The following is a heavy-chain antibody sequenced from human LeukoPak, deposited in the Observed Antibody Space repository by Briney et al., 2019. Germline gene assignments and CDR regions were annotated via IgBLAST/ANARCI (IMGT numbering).Heavy chain of an antibody. Sequence: GGSLRLSCAASGFMFSSYEMNWVRQGPGKGLEWVSYISSSGSSVYYADSVKGRFTISRDNAKNSLYLQMNSLRAEDTAVYYCARDGSSGWSAPGPSRNWFDPWGQGTLVIVSS. CDR3: ARDGSSGWSAPGPSRNWFDP. CDR2: ISSSGSSV. CDR1: GFMFSSYE. D-gene: IGHD6-19*01. J-gene: IGHJ5*02. V-gene: IGHV3-48*03.